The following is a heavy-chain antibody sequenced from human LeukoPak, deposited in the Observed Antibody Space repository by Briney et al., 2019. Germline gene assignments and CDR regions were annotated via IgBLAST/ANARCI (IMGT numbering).Heavy chain of an antibody. CDR2: IRQDGNEE. Sequence: GGSLRLSCAASGFTFSNYWMSWVRQAPGKGLEWVANIRQDGNEEHYVDSVKGRFTISRDNAKNSLYLQMNSLRAEDTAVYYCARAPIDSNSWYQAFDIWGQGTMVTVSS. CDR1: GFTFSNYW. J-gene: IGHJ3*02. V-gene: IGHV3-7*01. CDR3: ARAPIDSNSWYQAFDI. D-gene: IGHD6-13*01.